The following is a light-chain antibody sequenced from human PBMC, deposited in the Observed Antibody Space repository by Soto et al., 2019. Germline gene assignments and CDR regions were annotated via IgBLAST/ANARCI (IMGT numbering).Light chain of an antibody. Sequence: DIQMTQSASTLAAYVGGRVTITCRASQSISSWLAWYQQKPGKAPKLLIYNASSLESGVPSRFTGSGSGTDFTLTGSSLQPEDFATYYCQESYGSLPTFGQGTRLDIK. CDR2: NAS. V-gene: IGKV1-5*03. CDR1: QSISSW. CDR3: QESYGSLPT. J-gene: IGKJ5*01.